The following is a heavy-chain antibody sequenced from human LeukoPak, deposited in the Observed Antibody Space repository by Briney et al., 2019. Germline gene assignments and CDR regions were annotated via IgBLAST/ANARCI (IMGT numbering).Heavy chain of an antibody. D-gene: IGHD3-10*01. V-gene: IGHV4-59*08. Sequence: PSETLSLTCTVSGGSISSYQWSWIRQPPGKGLEWIGYMYYRGSTKYNPSLKSRVTISGDTSKNQFSLKLTSVTAADAAVYYCAGHDYYGSGSYRWGEGTLVTVSS. J-gene: IGHJ5*02. CDR3: AGHDYYGSGSYR. CDR1: GGSISSYQ. CDR2: MYYRGST.